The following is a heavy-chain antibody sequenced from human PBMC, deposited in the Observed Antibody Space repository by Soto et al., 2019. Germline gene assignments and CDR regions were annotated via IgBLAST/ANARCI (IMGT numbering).Heavy chain of an antibody. V-gene: IGHV4-34*01. CDR3: ARGARRGSGWYIYYFDY. CDR2: INHSGST. D-gene: IGHD6-19*01. Sequence: SETLSLTCAVYGGSFSGYYWSWIRQPPGKGLEWIGEINHSGSTNYNPSLKSRVTISVDTSKNQFSLKLSSVTAADTAVYYCARGARRGSGWYIYYFDYWGQGTLVTVSS. CDR1: GGSFSGYY. J-gene: IGHJ4*02.